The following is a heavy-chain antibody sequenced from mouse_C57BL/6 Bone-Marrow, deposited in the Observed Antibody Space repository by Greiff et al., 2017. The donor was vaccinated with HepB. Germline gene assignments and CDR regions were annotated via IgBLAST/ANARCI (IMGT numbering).Heavy chain of an antibody. D-gene: IGHD2-4*01. V-gene: IGHV5-4*01. CDR3: AREWDYDYDVGWFAY. Sequence: EVQVVESGGGLVKPGGSLKLSCAASGFTFSSYAMSWVRQTPEKRLEWVATISDGGSYTYYPDNVKGRFTISRDNAKNNLYLQMSHLKSEDTAMYYCAREWDYDYDVGWFAYWGQGTLVTVSA. J-gene: IGHJ3*01. CDR1: GFTFSSYA. CDR2: ISDGGSYT.